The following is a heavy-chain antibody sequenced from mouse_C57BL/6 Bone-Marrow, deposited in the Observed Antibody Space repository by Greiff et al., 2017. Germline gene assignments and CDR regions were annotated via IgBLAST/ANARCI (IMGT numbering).Heavy chain of an antibody. J-gene: IGHJ2*01. Sequence: DVKLVESGGGLVQPKGSLKLSCAASGFSFNTYAMNWVRQAPGKGLEWVARIRSKSNNYATYYADSVKDRFTISRDDSESMLYLQMNNLKTEDTAMYYCVRQGDDGYYLYYFDYWGQGTTLTVSS. CDR1: GFSFNTYA. D-gene: IGHD2-3*01. CDR3: VRQGDDGYYLYYFDY. CDR2: IRSKSNNYAT. V-gene: IGHV10-1*01.